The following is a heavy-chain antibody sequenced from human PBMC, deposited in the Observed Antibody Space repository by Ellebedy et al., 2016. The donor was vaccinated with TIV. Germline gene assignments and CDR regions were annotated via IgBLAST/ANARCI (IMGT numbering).Heavy chain of an antibody. Sequence: GESLKISCVASNFAFDGAWMNWVRQAPGKGLEWVGRIKSKTDGGTTDYAAPVKGRFTISRDDSKNTLYLQMNSLKTEDTAVYYCTTEAGGSSGWSPFDYWGQGTLVTVSS. V-gene: IGHV3-15*07. CDR3: TTEAGGSSGWSPFDY. J-gene: IGHJ4*02. CDR1: NFAFDGAW. CDR2: IKSKTDGGTT. D-gene: IGHD6-19*01.